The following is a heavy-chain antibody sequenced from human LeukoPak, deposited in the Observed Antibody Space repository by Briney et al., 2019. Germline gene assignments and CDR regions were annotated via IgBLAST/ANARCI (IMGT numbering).Heavy chain of an antibody. CDR1: GFTLCRYW. J-gene: IGHJ5*02. CDR2: IKEDGSEK. V-gene: IGHV3-7*05. CDR3: AREGGGPCGSCYS. Sequence: GGALRLSREASGFTLCRYWMSWVRQAPGKGLEWLANIKEDGSEKHYVDSLKGRFTISRDNAQKLLYLQMNSLRGEGTAVYYWAREGGGPCGSCYSWGQGTRVTVSS. D-gene: IGHD2-15*01.